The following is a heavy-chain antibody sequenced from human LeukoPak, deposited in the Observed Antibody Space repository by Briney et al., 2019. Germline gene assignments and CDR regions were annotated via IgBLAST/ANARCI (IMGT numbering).Heavy chain of an antibody. CDR2: IYHSGST. J-gene: IGHJ5*02. CDR3: ARVEVTMVRGVMWFDP. Sequence: SQTLSLTCAVSGGSISSGDYSWSWIRQPPGKGLEWIGYIYHSGSTYYNPSLKSRVTISVDRSKNQFSLKLSSVTAADTAVYYCARVEVTMVRGVMWFDPWGQGTLVTVSS. V-gene: IGHV4-30-2*01. CDR1: GGSISSGDYS. D-gene: IGHD3-10*01.